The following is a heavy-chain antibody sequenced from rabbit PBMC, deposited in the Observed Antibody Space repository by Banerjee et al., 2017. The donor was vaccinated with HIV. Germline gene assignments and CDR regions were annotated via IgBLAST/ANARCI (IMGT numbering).Heavy chain of an antibody. CDR3: VRAGGPNNL. V-gene: IGHV1S45*01. J-gene: IGHJ4*01. D-gene: IGHD4-1*01. CDR2: INSSSRNV. Sequence: QEQLKETGGGLVQPGRSLTLSCKASGFDFSAYYMSWVRQAPGKGLEWIGCINSSSRNVVYASWATGRFTISKTTSTTVTLQMTSLTAADTATYFCVRAGGPNNLWGQGTLVTVS. CDR1: GFDFSAYYM.